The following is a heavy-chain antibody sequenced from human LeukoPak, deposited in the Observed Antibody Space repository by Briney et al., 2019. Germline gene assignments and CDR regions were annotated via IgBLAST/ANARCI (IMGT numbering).Heavy chain of an antibody. D-gene: IGHD6-13*01. CDR2: INHSGST. CDR1: GGSFSGYY. V-gene: IGHV4-34*01. Sequence: SETLSLTCAVYGGSFSGYYWSWIRQPPGKGLEWIGEINHSGSTNYNPSLKSRVTISVDTSKNQFSLKLSSVTAADTAVYYCARGPRQLAYWGQGTLVTVSS. CDR3: ARGPRQLAY. J-gene: IGHJ4*02.